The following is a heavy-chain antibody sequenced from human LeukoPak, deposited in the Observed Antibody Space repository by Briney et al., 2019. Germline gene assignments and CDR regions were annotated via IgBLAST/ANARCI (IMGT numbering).Heavy chain of an antibody. CDR3: AKGPLLWD. V-gene: IGHV3-30*02. CDR2: IRNDGNKK. CDR1: GFTFSTSG. Sequence: GGSLRPSCVASGFTFSTSGMHWVRQSPGKGLDWVAFIRNDGNKKNYAESVKGRFTISRDNSRNTLYLQMNSLRAEDTAVYYCAKGPLLWDWGQGTLVTVSS. D-gene: IGHD2/OR15-2a*01. J-gene: IGHJ4*02.